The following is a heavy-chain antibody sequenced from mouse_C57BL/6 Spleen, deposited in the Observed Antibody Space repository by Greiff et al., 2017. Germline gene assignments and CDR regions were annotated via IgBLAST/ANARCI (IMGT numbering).Heavy chain of an antibody. D-gene: IGHD1-1*02. CDR2: IYPGSGNT. J-gene: IGHJ2*01. CDR1: GYTFTDYY. V-gene: IGHV1-76*01. Sequence: VQLVESGAELVRPGASVKLSCKASGYTFTDYYINWVKQRPGQGLEWIARIYPGSGNTYYNEKFKGKATLTAEKSSSTAYMQLSSLTSEDSAVYFCARFGVNYFDYWGQGTTLTVSS. CDR3: ARFGVNYFDY.